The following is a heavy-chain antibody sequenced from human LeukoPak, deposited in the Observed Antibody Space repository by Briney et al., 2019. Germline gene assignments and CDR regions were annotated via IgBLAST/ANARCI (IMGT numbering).Heavy chain of an antibody. V-gene: IGHV3-53*01. CDR1: GFTVSSNY. CDR3: ARETTVTFPDAFDI. CDR2: IGSDGKT. J-gene: IGHJ3*02. Sequence: GGSLRLSCAASGFTVSSNYMSWVRQAPGKGLEWVSAIGSDGKTYYADSVRGRFTISRDNSKNMLYLQINSLRADDTAVYYCARETTVTFPDAFDIWGQGTMVTVSS. D-gene: IGHD4-17*01.